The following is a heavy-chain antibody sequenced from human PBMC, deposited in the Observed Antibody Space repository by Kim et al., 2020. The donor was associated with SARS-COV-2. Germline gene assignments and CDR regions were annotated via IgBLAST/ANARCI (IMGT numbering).Heavy chain of an antibody. CDR1: GYTFTSYD. Sequence: ASVKVSCKASGYTFTSYDINWVRQATGQGLEWMGWMNPNSGNTGYAQKFQGRVTMTRNTSISTAYMELSSLRSEDTAVYYCARMGAYWLADYYYYGMDVWGQGTTVTVSS. CDR2: MNPNSGNT. D-gene: IGHD6-19*01. V-gene: IGHV1-8*01. J-gene: IGHJ6*02. CDR3: ARMGAYWLADYYYYGMDV.